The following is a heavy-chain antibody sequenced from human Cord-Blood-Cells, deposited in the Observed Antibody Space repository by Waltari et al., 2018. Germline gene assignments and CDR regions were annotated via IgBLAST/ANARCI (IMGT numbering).Heavy chain of an antibody. CDR3: ARVGGSGSYNWFDP. CDR2: IYSGGST. Sequence: EVQLVDSGGGLIQPGGSLRPSCSSSGFTVRSNYMSWVRQAPGKGLEWVSVIYSGGSTYYADSVKGRFTISRDNSKNTLYLQMNSLRAEDTAVYYCARVGGSGSYNWFDPWGQGTLVTVSS. J-gene: IGHJ5*02. D-gene: IGHD3-10*01. V-gene: IGHV3-53*01. CDR1: GFTVRSNY.